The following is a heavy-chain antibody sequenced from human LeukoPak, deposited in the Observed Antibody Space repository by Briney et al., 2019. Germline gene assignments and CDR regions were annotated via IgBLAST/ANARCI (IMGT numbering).Heavy chain of an antibody. CDR2: IYTSGST. CDR3: ARSLTDDFWSGHNWFDP. D-gene: IGHD3-3*01. J-gene: IGHJ5*02. CDR1: GGSISSGSYY. Sequence: SQTLSLTCTVSGGSISSGSYYWSWIRQPAGKGLEWIGRIYTSGSTNYNPSLKSRVTISVDTSKNQFSLKLSSVTATDTAVYYCARSLTDDFWSGHNWFDPWGQGTLVTVSS. V-gene: IGHV4-61*02.